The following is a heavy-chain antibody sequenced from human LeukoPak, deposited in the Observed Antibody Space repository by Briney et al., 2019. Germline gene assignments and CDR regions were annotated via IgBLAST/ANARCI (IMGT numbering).Heavy chain of an antibody. J-gene: IGHJ4*02. CDR2: INSDGSWT. Sequence: GGSLRLSCAASGNHWMHWVRQAPGKGLVWVSHINSDGSWTSYADSVKGRFTISKDNAKNTVYLQMNNLRAEDTAVYYCVSFYEAYWGRGTLVTVSS. V-gene: IGHV3-74*01. CDR3: VSFYEAY. D-gene: IGHD2/OR15-2a*01. CDR1: GNHW.